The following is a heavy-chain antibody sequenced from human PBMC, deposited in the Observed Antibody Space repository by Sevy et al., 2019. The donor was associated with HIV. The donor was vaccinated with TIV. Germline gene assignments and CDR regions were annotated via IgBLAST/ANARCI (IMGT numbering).Heavy chain of an antibody. D-gene: IGHD1-26*01. CDR2: LSGSGRDT. CDR1: GFTFTNYA. CDR3: AKVPNSGSYYYFDY. Sequence: GGSLRLSCAASGFTFTNYAMSWVRQAPGKGLEWVSALSGSGRDTYYADSVKGRFTISRDTSKNTLFLQMNSLRAEDTAIYYCAKVPNSGSYYYFDYWGQGTLVTVSS. J-gene: IGHJ4*02. V-gene: IGHV3-23*01.